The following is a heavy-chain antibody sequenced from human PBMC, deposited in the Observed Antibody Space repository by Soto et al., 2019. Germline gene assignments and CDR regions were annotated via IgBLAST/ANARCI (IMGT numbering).Heavy chain of an antibody. V-gene: IGHV4-59*11. J-gene: IGHJ4*02. CDR2: ISYSGST. CDR1: GGSISGHY. Sequence: SETLSLTCTVSGGSISGHYWSWIRQPPGKGLQYIGYISYSGSTNYNPSLKSRVTISVDTSNNQFSLRLSSVTAADTAVYYCARYGTSSGYFDYWGQGTPVTVSS. CDR3: ARYGTSSGYFDY. D-gene: IGHD6-6*01.